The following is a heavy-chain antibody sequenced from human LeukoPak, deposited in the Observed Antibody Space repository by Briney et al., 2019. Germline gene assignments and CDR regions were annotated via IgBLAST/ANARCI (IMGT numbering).Heavy chain of an antibody. D-gene: IGHD3-22*01. V-gene: IGHV4-38-2*02. CDR2: IYHSGST. CDR3: ARDGGPYYYDSSGYGTIDY. CDR1: GYSISSGYY. Sequence: SETLSLTCTVSGYSISSGYYWGWIRQPPGKGLEWIGSIYHSGSTYYNPSLKSRVTISVDTSKNQFSLKLSSVTAADTAVYYCARDGGPYYYDSSGYGTIDYWGQGTLVTVSS. J-gene: IGHJ4*02.